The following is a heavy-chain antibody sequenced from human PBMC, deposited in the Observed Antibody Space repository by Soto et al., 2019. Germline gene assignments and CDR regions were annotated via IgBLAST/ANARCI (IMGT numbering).Heavy chain of an antibody. CDR2: FIPIFPTP. D-gene: IGHD5-12*01. CDR3: ARGEDRLQLGGNYCYILDV. CDR1: GGTFSTSA. Sequence: QVQLEQSGAEVKKPGSSVKVSCKASGGTFSTSAISWVRQAPGQGLEWMGGFIPIFPTPDYAHKFQDRLTITADESTSTAYRELSGLKSDDTAVYYCARGEDRLQLGGNYCYILDVWGQGPTVTVSS. J-gene: IGHJ6*02. V-gene: IGHV1-69*12.